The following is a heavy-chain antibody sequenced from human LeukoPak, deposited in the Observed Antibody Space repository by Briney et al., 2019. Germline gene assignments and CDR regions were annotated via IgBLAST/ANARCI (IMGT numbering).Heavy chain of an antibody. CDR1: GFTFSSYA. CDR2: ISYDGSNK. Sequence: PGGSLRLSCAASGFTFSSYAMHWVRQAPGKGLEWVADISYDGSNKYYADSVKGRFTISRDNAKNTLYLQMNSLRAEDTAVYYCARVMGVTQDDYYMDVWGKGTTVTISS. J-gene: IGHJ6*03. V-gene: IGHV3-30*04. CDR3: ARVMGVTQDDYYMDV. D-gene: IGHD3-10*01.